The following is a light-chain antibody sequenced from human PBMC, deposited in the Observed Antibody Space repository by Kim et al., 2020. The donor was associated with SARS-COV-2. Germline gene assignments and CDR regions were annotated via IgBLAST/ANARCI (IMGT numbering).Light chain of an antibody. Sequence: EIVLTQSPGTLCLSPGDRATLSCRASQSVYSDYLAWYQQKPGQAPRLLIHEASIRATGIPYRFSGSGSGTDFTLTIRRLQPEDFAVYYCQQYGSSWTFGQGTKVDIK. V-gene: IGKV3-20*01. CDR3: QQYGSSWT. CDR1: QSVYSDY. J-gene: IGKJ1*01. CDR2: EAS.